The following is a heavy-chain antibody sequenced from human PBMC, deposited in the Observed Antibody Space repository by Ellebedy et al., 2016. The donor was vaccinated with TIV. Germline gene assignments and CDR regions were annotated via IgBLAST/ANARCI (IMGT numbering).Heavy chain of an antibody. D-gene: IGHD4-17*01. V-gene: IGHV4-39*01. CDR3: ARRNDYGDYINWFDP. CDR1: GGSISSSSYY. CDR2: IYYSGST. Sequence: MPSETLSLTCTVSGGSISSSSYYWGWIRQPPGKGLEWIGTIYYSGSTYYNPSLKSRVTISLDTSKNQFSLKLSSVTAADTAVYYCARRNDYGDYINWFDPWGQGTLGTVSS. J-gene: IGHJ5*02.